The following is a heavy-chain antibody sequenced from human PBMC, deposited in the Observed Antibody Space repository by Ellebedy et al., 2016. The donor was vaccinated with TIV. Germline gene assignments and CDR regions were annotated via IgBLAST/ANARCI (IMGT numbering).Heavy chain of an antibody. CDR2: IVVGSGNT. Sequence: ASVKVSCKASGFTFTSSAMQWVRQARGQRLEWIGWIVVGSGNTNYAQKFQERVTITRDMSTSTAYMELSSLRSDDTAVYYCARDQSHYESSGYSDYWGQGTLVTVSS. V-gene: IGHV1-58*02. D-gene: IGHD3-22*01. CDR1: GFTFTSSA. J-gene: IGHJ4*02. CDR3: ARDQSHYESSGYSDY.